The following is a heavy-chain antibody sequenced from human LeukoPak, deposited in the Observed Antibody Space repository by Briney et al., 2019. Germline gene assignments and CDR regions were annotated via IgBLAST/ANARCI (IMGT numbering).Heavy chain of an antibody. CDR2: IWNDGSNK. V-gene: IGHV3-33*01. D-gene: IGHD6-19*01. CDR1: GFTFSSYG. Sequence: GGSLRLSCAASGFTFSSYGMHWVRQAPGKGLEWVAVIWNDGSNKYYADSVKGRFTISRDNSKNTLYLQMNSLRAEDTAVYYCARESINAQWLCIDYWGQGTLVTVSS. CDR3: ARESINAQWLCIDY. J-gene: IGHJ4*02.